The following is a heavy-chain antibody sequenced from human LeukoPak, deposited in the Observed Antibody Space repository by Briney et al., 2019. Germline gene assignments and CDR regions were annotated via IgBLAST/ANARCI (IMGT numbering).Heavy chain of an antibody. CDR2: IYYSGST. V-gene: IGHV4-61*08. Sequence: SETLSLTCTVSDYSISSGYGYYWGWIRQPPGKGLEWIGYIYYSGSTNYNPSLKSRVTISVDTSKNQFSLKLSSVTAADTAVYYCASFSGWLGYYFDYWGQGTLVTVSS. D-gene: IGHD6-19*01. CDR1: DYSISSGYGYY. J-gene: IGHJ4*02. CDR3: ASFSGWLGYYFDY.